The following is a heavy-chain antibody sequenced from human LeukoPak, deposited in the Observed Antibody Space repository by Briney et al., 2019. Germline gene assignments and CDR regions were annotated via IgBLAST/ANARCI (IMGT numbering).Heavy chain of an antibody. CDR3: AKNGDYRSYYYYYYMDV. Sequence: GGSLRLSCAASGFTFSSYGMHWVRQAPGKGLEWVAVIWYDGSNKYYADSVKGQFTISRDNSKNTLYLQMNSLRAEDTAVYYCAKNGDYRSYYYYYYMDVWGKGTTVTVSS. CDR1: GFTFSSYG. V-gene: IGHV3-33*06. CDR2: IWYDGSNK. D-gene: IGHD4-17*01. J-gene: IGHJ6*03.